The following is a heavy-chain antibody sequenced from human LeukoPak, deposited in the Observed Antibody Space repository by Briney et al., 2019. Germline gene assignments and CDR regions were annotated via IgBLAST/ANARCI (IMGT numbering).Heavy chain of an antibody. CDR2: IYSGGTT. V-gene: IGHV3-53*01. J-gene: IGHJ4*02. CDR1: GLTVNSNY. Sequence: PGGSLRLSCAASGLTVNSNYMNCVRQAPGKGLQWVSVIYSGGTTYYADSVKGRFTISRDNSKNTLYLQMNGLRAEDTAVYYCARALLVRNGYNYSPNYFDYWGQGTLVTVSS. D-gene: IGHD5-24*01. CDR3: ARALLVRNGYNYSPNYFDY.